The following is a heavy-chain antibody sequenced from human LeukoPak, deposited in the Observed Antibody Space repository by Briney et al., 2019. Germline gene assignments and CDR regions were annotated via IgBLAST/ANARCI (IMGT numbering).Heavy chain of an antibody. D-gene: IGHD3-10*01. Sequence: SETLSLTCTVSGGSISSSSYYWGWIRQPPGKGLEWIGSIYYSGSTYYNPSLKSRVTISVDTSKNQFSLKLTSVTAADTAVCYCTRDPLASSGSYDWFDPWGQGTLVTVSS. CDR3: TRDPLASSGSYDWFDP. V-gene: IGHV4-39*07. J-gene: IGHJ5*02. CDR2: IYYSGST. CDR1: GGSISSSSYY.